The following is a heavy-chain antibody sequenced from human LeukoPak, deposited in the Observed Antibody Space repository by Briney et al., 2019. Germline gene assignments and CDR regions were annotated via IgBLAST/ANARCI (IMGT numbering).Heavy chain of an antibody. D-gene: IGHD1-26*01. Sequence: PGGSLRLSCAASGFTFSSYGMHWVRQAPGKGLEWVAVISYDGSNKYYADSVKGRFTISRDNSKNTLYLQMTRLRAEDTAVYYCAKEDSGSYAALDYWGQGTLVTVSS. CDR2: ISYDGSNK. CDR1: GFTFSSYG. J-gene: IGHJ4*02. CDR3: AKEDSGSYAALDY. V-gene: IGHV3-30*18.